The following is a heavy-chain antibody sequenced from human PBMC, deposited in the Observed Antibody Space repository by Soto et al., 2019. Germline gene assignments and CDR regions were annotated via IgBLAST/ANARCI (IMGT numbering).Heavy chain of an antibody. D-gene: IGHD1-1*01. J-gene: IGHJ4*02. CDR2: ISSTSSYI. Sequence: EVQLVESGGGLVKPGGSLRLSCAASGFTFSRYSMNWVRQAPGKGLEWVSTISSTSSYIYYTDSVKGRFTISRDNAKNSVYLQMNSLRPEDTAVYYCARDISTGMPGRFDYWGQGSLVTVSS. CDR1: GFTFSRYS. V-gene: IGHV3-21*01. CDR3: ARDISTGMPGRFDY.